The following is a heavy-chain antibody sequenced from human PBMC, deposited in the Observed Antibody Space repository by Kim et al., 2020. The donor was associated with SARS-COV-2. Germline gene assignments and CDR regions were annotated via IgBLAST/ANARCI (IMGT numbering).Heavy chain of an antibody. CDR2: INPNSGGT. Sequence: ASVKVSCTASGYSFTDYYIHWVRQAPGQGLEWMGWINPNSGGTNCALKFQGRVTMTRDTSISTAYMEVTSLRSDDTAIYYCARVIEHFPKTFSYFDYWGQGMLVTVSP. J-gene: IGHJ4*02. V-gene: IGHV1-2*02. CDR1: GYSFTDYY. D-gene: IGHD2-15*01. CDR3: ARVIEHFPKTFSYFDY.